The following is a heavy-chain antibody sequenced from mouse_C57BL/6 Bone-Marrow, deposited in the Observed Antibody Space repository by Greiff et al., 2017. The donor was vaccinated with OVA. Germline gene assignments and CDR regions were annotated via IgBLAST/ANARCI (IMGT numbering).Heavy chain of an antibody. CDR2: IYPRSGNT. J-gene: IGHJ2*01. V-gene: IGHV1-81*01. D-gene: IGHD1-1*01. Sequence: VQLQQSGAELVKPGASVKLSCKASGYTFTSYGISWVKQRTGQGLEWIGEIYPRSGNTYYNEKFKGKATLTADKSSSTAYMELRSLTSEDSAVYFCASYYGSRYRSYYFDYWGQGTTLTVSS. CDR1: GYTFTSYG. CDR3: ASYYGSRYRSYYFDY.